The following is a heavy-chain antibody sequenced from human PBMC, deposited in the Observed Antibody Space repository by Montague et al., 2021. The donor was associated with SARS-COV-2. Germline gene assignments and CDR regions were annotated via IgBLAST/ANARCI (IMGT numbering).Heavy chain of an antibody. CDR1: GYSISSGYY. V-gene: IGHV4-4*07. Sequence: SETLSLTCTVSGYSISSGYYWGWIRQPAGKGPEWIGRIYTSGSSNYNPSLTGRAAMSIDSSKNEFSLRLTSVTAADTAVYYCARVGLVGDSTSLFDKWGQGALVTVSS. CDR3: ARVGLVGDSTSLFDK. D-gene: IGHD1-26*01. J-gene: IGHJ4*02. CDR2: IYTSGSS.